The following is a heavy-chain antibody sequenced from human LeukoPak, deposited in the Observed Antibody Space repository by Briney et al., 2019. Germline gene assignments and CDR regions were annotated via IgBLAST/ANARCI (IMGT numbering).Heavy chain of an antibody. J-gene: IGHJ4*01. CDR3: GSDPNGDYVGALGY. CDR1: GITFSNSW. CDR2: VTGGGGGT. Sequence: GGSLRLSCAASGITFSNSWMHWARQAPGKGLEWVAAVTGGGGGTHFADSVKGRFTISRDNSKNTMYLQMDSLRDEDTAIYFCGSDPNGDYVGALGYWGRGALVTVSS. V-gene: IGHV3-23*01. D-gene: IGHD4-17*01.